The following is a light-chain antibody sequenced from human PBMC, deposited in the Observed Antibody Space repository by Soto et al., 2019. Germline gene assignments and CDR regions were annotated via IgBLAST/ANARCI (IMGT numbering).Light chain of an antibody. V-gene: IGLV2-8*01. J-gene: IGLJ1*01. CDR3: SSYAGRSNV. Sequence: QSVLTQPPSASGSPGQSVAISCTGTSSDVGYNYVSWYQQHPGKAPKLMIYEVNKRPSGVPDRFSGSKSGNTASLTVSGLQAEDEADYYCSSYAGRSNVFGTGTKVTVL. CDR1: SSDVGYNY. CDR2: EVN.